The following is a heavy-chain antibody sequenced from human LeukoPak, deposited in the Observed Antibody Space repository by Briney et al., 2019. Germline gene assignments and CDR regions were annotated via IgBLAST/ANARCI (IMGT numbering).Heavy chain of an antibody. J-gene: IGHJ4*02. V-gene: IGHV3-23*01. CDR1: GFTXXXXA. CDR3: AKHHYDTSGYLPFDY. D-gene: IGHD3-22*01. Sequence: SGGSLRLSCAASGFTXXXXAMSWVRQAQXXGVEXXXXISGSGGSTYYADSVRGRFTISRDNSKNTLYLQMNSLRAEDTAIYYCAKHHYDTSGYLPFDYWGQGTLVTVSS. CDR2: ISGSGGST.